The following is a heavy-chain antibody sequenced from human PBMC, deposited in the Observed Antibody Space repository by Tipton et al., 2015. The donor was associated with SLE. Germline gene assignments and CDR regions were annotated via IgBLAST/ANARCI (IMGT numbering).Heavy chain of an antibody. CDR2: IYYSGST. J-gene: IGHJ1*01. D-gene: IGHD6-19*01. V-gene: IGHV4-59*08. Sequence: TLSLTCTVSGGSLRSYYWSWIRQPPGKGLEWIGYIYYSGSTNYNPPLQSRVTISVDTSKIQFPLKLSSVTAADTAVYYCAGAVAGPAEYFQHWGQGTLVTVSS. CDR3: AGAVAGPAEYFQH. CDR1: GGSLRSYY.